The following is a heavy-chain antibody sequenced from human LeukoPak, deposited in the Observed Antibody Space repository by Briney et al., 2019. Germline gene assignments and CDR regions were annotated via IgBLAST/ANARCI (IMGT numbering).Heavy chain of an antibody. V-gene: IGHV4-39*07. Sequence: SETLSLTCTVSGGSISSSSYYWGWIRQPPGKGLEWIGSIYYSGSTYYNPSLKSRVTISVDTSKNQFSLKLSSVTAADTAVYYCASLLSNWNYGGVWGKGTTVTVSS. CDR1: GGSISSSSYY. CDR3: ASLLSNWNYGGV. D-gene: IGHD2/OR15-2a*01. CDR2: IYYSGST. J-gene: IGHJ6*03.